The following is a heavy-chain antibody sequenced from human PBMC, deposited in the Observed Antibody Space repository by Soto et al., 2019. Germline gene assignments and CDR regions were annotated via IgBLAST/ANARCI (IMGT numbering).Heavy chain of an antibody. J-gene: IGHJ5*02. V-gene: IGHV4-59*01. CDR2: IYYSGST. D-gene: IGHD2-15*01. CDR3: ARRVVVAATSWFDP. CDR1: GGSISSYY. Sequence: QVQLQESGPGLVKPSETLSLTCTVSGGSISSYYWSWIRQPPGKGLEWIGYIYYSGSTNYNPSLKSRVTISVDTSKNQFSLKLSSVTAADTAVYYCARRVVVAATSWFDPWGQGTLVTVSS.